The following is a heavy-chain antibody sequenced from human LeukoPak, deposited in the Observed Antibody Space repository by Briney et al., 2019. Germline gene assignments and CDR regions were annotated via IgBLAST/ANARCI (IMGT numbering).Heavy chain of an antibody. CDR1: GFTFSNNG. Sequence: PGGSLRLSCAASGFTFSNNGMSWVRQAPGKGLEWVSYISSSGSTIYYADSVKGRFTISRDNAKNSLYLQMNSLRAEDTAVYYCAKDPDCTSGICYTFFDYWGQGTLVTVSS. V-gene: IGHV3-48*04. CDR2: ISSSGSTI. CDR3: AKDPDCTSGICYTFFDY. J-gene: IGHJ4*02. D-gene: IGHD2-8*01.